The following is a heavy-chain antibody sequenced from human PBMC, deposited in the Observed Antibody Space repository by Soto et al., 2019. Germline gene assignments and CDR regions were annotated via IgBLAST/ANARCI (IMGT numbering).Heavy chain of an antibody. CDR1: GGSISSDY. CDR2: IYTSGST. V-gene: IGHV4-4*07. Sequence: QVQLQESGPGLVKPSETLSLTCTVSGGSISSDYWSWIRQPAGKGLEWIGRIYTSGSTRYNPSLKSRVTMSADTSNNKFSLKLRSVPAADTAVYYCARGFPSSGYYYGLDVWGQGTTVIVS. J-gene: IGHJ6*02. CDR3: ARGFPSSGYYYGLDV.